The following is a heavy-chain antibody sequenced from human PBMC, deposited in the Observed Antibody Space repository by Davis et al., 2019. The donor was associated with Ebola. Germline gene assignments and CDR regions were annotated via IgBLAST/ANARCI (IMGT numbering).Heavy chain of an antibody. Sequence: SETLSLTCAVYGGSFSGYHWNWIRQPPGKGLEWIGEISHSGTSDYNPSLKSRVTISVDTSKNQFSLKLSSVTAADTAVYYCARLDRSVLRFLEWLGGFDPWGQGTLVTVSS. CDR2: ISHSGTS. CDR3: ARLDRSVLRFLEWLGGFDP. CDR1: GGSFSGYH. D-gene: IGHD3-3*01. J-gene: IGHJ5*02. V-gene: IGHV4-34*01.